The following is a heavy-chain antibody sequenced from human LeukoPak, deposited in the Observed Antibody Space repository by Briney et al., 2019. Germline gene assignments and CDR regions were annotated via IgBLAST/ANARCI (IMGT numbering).Heavy chain of an antibody. J-gene: IGHJ4*02. V-gene: IGHV3-21*01. CDR1: GFTFSSYA. CDR2: ISSSSSYI. D-gene: IGHD3-22*01. CDR3: ARGGTPYYYDSSGSQENDY. Sequence: GGSLRLSCAASGFTFSSYAMNWVRQAPGKGLEWVSSISSSSSYIYYADSVKGRFTISRDNAKNSLYLQMNSLRAEDTAVYYCARGGTPYYYDSSGSQENDYWGQGTLVTVSS.